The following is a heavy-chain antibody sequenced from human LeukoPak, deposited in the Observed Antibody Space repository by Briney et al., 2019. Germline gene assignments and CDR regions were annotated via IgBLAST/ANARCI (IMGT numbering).Heavy chain of an antibody. CDR1: GFTFSSCA. CDR2: ISSSSSYI. D-gene: IGHD6-19*01. J-gene: IGHJ6*03. CDR3: ARDRSSGWYVAYYYYYMDV. V-gene: IGHV3-21*01. Sequence: EGSLRLSCAASGFTFSSCAMRWVRQAPGKGLEWVSSISSSSSYICYADSVKGRFTISRDNAKNSLYLQTNSLRAEDTAVYYCARDRSSGWYVAYYYYYMDVWGKGTTVTVSS.